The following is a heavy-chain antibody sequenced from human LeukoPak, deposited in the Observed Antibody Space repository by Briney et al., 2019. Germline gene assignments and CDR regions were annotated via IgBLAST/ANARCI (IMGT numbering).Heavy chain of an antibody. CDR3: AKDLGGLHDWFDP. D-gene: IGHD3-16*01. Sequence: PGGSLRLSGAASGFTFSSYGMHWLGQAPGKGLAGVAFIRYDGSNKYYADSVKGGFTIFRDNSKNTLYLQMTSLRAEDTAVYYCAKDLGGLHDWFDPWGQGTLVTVSS. CDR2: IRYDGSNK. V-gene: IGHV3-30*02. J-gene: IGHJ5*02. CDR1: GFTFSSYG.